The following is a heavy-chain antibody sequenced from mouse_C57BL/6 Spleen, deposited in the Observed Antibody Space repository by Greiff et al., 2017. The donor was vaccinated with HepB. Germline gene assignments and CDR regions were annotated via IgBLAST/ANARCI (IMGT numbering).Heavy chain of an antibody. J-gene: IGHJ3*01. CDR3: TRGGVTSFAY. Sequence: VQLVESGAELVRPGASVTLSCKASGYTFTDYEMHWVKQTPVHGLEWIGAIDPETGGTAYNQKFKGKAILTADKSSSTAYMELRSLTSEDSAVYYCTRGGVTSFAYWGQGTLVTVSA. CDR1: GYTFTDYE. V-gene: IGHV1-15*01. D-gene: IGHD2-1*01. CDR2: IDPETGGT.